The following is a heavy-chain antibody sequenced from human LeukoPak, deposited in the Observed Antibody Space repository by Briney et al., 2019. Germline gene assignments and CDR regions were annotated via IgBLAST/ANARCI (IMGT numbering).Heavy chain of an antibody. J-gene: IGHJ6*03. Sequence: ASVKVSCKASGYTFTGYYMHWVRQAPGQGLEWMGWINPNRGDTNYAQKFQGRVTMTRDTSISTAYMELSRLRSDDTAVYYCARDLGSSWLYYYYYYMDVWGKGTTVTVSS. V-gene: IGHV1-2*02. CDR3: ARDLGSSWLYYYYYYMDV. CDR2: INPNRGDT. CDR1: GYTFTGYY. D-gene: IGHD6-13*01.